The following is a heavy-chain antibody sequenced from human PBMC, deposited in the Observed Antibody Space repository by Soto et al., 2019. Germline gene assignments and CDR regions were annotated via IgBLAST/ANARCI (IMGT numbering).Heavy chain of an antibody. CDR3: ASSSMRLVPYFQH. D-gene: IGHD6-19*01. CDR1: GGSISSYY. Sequence: QVQLQESGPGLVKPSETLSLTCTVSGGSISSYYWSWIRQPPGKGPEWIGYIYYSGSTNYNPSLKSRVTISVDTSKTQFSLKLSSVTAADTAVYYCASSSMRLVPYFQHWGQGTLVTVSS. J-gene: IGHJ1*01. CDR2: IYYSGST. V-gene: IGHV4-59*01.